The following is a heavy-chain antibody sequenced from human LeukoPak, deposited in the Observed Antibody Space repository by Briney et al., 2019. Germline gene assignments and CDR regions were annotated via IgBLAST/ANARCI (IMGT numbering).Heavy chain of an antibody. Sequence: GASVKVSCKASGGTFSSYAISWVRQAPGQGLEWMGGIIPIFGTAHYAQNFQGRVTITADESTTTAYIELSSLRSEDTAVYYCARDHRQQLENWFDPWGQGTLVTVSS. CDR1: GGTFSSYA. J-gene: IGHJ5*02. CDR2: IIPIFGTA. CDR3: ARDHRQQLENWFDP. D-gene: IGHD6-13*01. V-gene: IGHV1-69*13.